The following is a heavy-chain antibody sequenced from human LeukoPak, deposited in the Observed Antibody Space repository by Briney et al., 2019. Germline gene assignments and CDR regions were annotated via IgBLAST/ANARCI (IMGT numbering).Heavy chain of an antibody. V-gene: IGHV3-30*02. D-gene: IGHD5-12*01. CDR3: GKVLGGYSGYEGNY. J-gene: IGHJ4*02. CDR1: GFTYSHNG. Sequence: GSLRLSCVASGFTYSHNGMHWVRQAPGKGLEWVAFIQYDGNTIFYADSVKGRFTISRDNSKNTLYLQMNSLRTDDTAVYYCGKVLGGYSGYEGNYWGQGTLVTVSS. CDR2: IQYDGNTI.